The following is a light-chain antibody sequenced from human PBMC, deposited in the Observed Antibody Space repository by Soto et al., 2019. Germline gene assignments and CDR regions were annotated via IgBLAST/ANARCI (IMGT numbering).Light chain of an antibody. CDR1: QSVSSSY. V-gene: IGKV3-20*01. Sequence: EIVLTQSPGTLSLSPGERATLSCRASQSVSSSYLAWYQQNPGQAPRLLIYGASSRATGIPYRFSGSGSGTDFTLTISRLEHEDVAVYYCQQYGSSRTFGQGTKVEIK. J-gene: IGKJ1*01. CDR3: QQYGSSRT. CDR2: GAS.